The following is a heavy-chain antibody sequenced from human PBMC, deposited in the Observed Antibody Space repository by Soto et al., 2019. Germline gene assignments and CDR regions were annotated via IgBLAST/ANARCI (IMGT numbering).Heavy chain of an antibody. Sequence: QVQLQESGPGLVKPSGTLSLTCAVSGGSISSSNWWSWVRQPPGKGLEWIGEIYHSGSTNYNPSLQSRVTISVDKSKNQFSLKLSSVPAADTAVYYCARVSRLYSSSSWFDPWGQGTLVTVSS. J-gene: IGHJ5*02. CDR3: ARVSRLYSSSSWFDP. CDR1: GGSISSSNW. D-gene: IGHD6-6*01. V-gene: IGHV4-4*02. CDR2: IYHSGST.